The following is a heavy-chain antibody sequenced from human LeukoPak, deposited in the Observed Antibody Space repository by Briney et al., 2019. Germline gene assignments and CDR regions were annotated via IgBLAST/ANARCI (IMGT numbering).Heavy chain of an antibody. V-gene: IGHV4-4*07. CDR2: IYTSGST. Sequence: SETLSLTCTVSGGSISSYYWSWIRQPAGTGLEWIGRIYTSGSTNYNPSPKSRVTMSVDTSKNQFSLKLSSVTAADTAVYYCARGGDCSGGSCLPPFFYYYYYMDVWGKGTTVTVSS. CDR1: GGSISSYY. CDR3: ARGGDCSGGSCLPPFFYYYYYMDV. D-gene: IGHD2-15*01. J-gene: IGHJ6*03.